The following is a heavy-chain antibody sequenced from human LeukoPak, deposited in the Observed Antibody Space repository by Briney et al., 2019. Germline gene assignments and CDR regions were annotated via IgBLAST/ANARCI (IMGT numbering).Heavy chain of an antibody. CDR3: AKVSSWVVLMVYTYNWFDP. V-gene: IGHV3-23*01. D-gene: IGHD2-8*01. Sequence: GGSLRLSCAASGFTFSSYVMSWVRQAPGKGLEWVSSISNSGGSTYYADSVKGRFTISRDNSKNTLYLQMNSLRAEDTAVYYCAKVSSWVVLMVYTYNWFDPWGQGTLVTVSS. J-gene: IGHJ5*02. CDR1: GFTFSSYV. CDR2: ISNSGGST.